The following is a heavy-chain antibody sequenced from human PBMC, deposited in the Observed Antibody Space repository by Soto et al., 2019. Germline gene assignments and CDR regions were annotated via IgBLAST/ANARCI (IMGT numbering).Heavy chain of an antibody. Sequence: PSEIMSLTCAVYGGSCSDYDWSWIRQPPGMGLEWIGSIYHSGSTSYNPSLRSRVTLSIEMTNNHVSLILNSVTAADTAVYYCARVGPWVPYYYDSSPYTFENWFDPRGQGTLVTVSS. D-gene: IGHD3-22*01. CDR1: GGSCSDYD. CDR2: IYHSGST. CDR3: ARVGPWVPYYYDSSPYTFENWFDP. J-gene: IGHJ5*02. V-gene: IGHV4-38-2*01.